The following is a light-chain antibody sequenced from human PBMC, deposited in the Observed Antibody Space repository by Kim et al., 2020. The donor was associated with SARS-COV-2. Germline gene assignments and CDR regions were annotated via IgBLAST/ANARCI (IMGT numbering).Light chain of an antibody. CDR1: SSDGGGYNF. CDR3: SSYAGTNNFYV. V-gene: IGLV2-8*01. CDR2: DVN. Sequence: SVTISCSSTSSDGGGYNFVSWQRQHPGKGPKLSIYDVNKRPSGVPNRFSGSKSGNPASLTVSGLQAEDVADYYCSSYAGTNNFYVFGTGTKVTVL. J-gene: IGLJ1*01.